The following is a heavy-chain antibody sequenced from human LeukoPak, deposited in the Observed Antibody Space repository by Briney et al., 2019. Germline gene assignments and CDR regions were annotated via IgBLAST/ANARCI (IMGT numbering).Heavy chain of an antibody. CDR3: ARVYRGRDDAFDI. CDR1: GGTFSSYA. CDR2: IIPIFGTA. V-gene: IGHV1-69*05. D-gene: IGHD3-10*01. Sequence: SVKVSCKASGGTFSSYAISWVRQAPGQGLEWMGGIIPIFGTANYAQKFQGRGPITTDESTKTAYIELSSLRSEDTAVYYCARVYRGRDDAFDIWGQGTMVTVSS. J-gene: IGHJ3*02.